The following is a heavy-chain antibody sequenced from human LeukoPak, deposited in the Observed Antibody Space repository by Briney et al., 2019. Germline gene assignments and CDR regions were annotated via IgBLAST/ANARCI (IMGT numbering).Heavy chain of an antibody. CDR1: GYTFTGHY. J-gene: IGHJ5*02. CDR2: INPNSGVT. CDR3: ARDMMSGPEHNRFDP. V-gene: IGHV1-2*02. D-gene: IGHD1-14*01. Sequence: ASVKVSCKASGYTFTGHYIHWVRQAPGQGLEWMGWINPNSGVTHYAQKFQGRVTMTRDTSISTAYVELSRLTSDDTAVYYCARDMMSGPEHNRFDPWGQGTLVTVSS.